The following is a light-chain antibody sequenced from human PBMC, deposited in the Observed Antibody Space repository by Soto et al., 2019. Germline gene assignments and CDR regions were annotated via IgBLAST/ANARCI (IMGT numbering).Light chain of an antibody. CDR2: EVS. CDR3: RSYTSSSTVL. CDR1: SSDVGGYNY. J-gene: IGLJ1*01. V-gene: IGLV2-14*01. Sequence: QSALTQPASVSGSPGQSITISCTGTSSDVGGYNYVSWYQHHPGKAPKLIIYEVSNRPSGASNRFSGSKSGNTASLTISGLQADDEADYSCRSYTSSSTVLFGIGTKVTVL.